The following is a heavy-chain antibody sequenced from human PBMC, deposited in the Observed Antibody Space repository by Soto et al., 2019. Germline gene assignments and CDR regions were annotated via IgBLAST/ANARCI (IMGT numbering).Heavy chain of an antibody. CDR1: GFTFNTFG. Sequence: GSLRLSCAASGFTFNTFGMHWVRQAPGKGLEWVAVISYDGSDKYYSDSVRGRFTISRDNSMNTLYLQMNSLRTEDTAVYYCAKSPNFYCSSYHCYKYYFDYWGQGTLVTVSS. CDR3: AKSPNFYCSSYHCYKYYFDY. D-gene: IGHD2-2*01. CDR2: ISYDGSDK. V-gene: IGHV3-30*18. J-gene: IGHJ4*02.